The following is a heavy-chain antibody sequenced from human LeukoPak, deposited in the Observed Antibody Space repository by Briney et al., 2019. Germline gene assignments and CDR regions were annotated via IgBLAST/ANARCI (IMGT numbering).Heavy chain of an antibody. CDR3: ASGEPYGGKFYYYYGMDV. CDR1: GGTFSSYA. D-gene: IGHD4-17*01. V-gene: IGHV1-69*04. Sequence: ASVKVSCKASGGTFSSYAIIWVRQAPGQGLEWMGRIIPILGIANYAQKFQGRVTITADKSTSTAYMELSSLRSEDTAVYYCASGEPYGGKFYYYYGMDVWGQGTTVTVSS. CDR2: IIPILGIA. J-gene: IGHJ6*02.